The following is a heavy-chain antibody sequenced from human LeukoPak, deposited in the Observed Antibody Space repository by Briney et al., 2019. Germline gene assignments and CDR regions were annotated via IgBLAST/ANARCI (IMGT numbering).Heavy chain of an antibody. D-gene: IGHD1-1*01. CDR1: GFTFSSYA. J-gene: IGHJ4*02. V-gene: IGHV3-64*01. CDR2: ISSNGGST. Sequence: GGSLRLSCAASGFTFSSYAMHWVRQAPGKGLEYVSAISSNGGSTYYASSVKGRFTISRDNSKNTLYLQMGSLRAEDMAVYYCARGPLWRYFDYWGQGTLVTVSS. CDR3: ARGPLWRYFDY.